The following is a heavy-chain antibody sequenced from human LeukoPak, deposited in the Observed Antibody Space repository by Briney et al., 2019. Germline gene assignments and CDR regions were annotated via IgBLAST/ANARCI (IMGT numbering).Heavy chain of an antibody. Sequence: GGSLRLSCTTSGFTFGTYDMNWVRQAPGKGLEWVSTVRVNGRSTYYADSVKGRFTISRDDSKNTLYLQTNSLRAEDTALYYCAKPGEPSNYFFDYWGQGALVTVSS. D-gene: IGHD2-21*01. CDR3: AKPGEPSNYFFDY. CDR1: GFTFGTYD. J-gene: IGHJ4*02. CDR2: VRVNGRST. V-gene: IGHV3-23*01.